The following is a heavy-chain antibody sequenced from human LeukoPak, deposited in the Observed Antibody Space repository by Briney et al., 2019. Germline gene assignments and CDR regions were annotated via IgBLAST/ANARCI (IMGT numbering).Heavy chain of an antibody. CDR1: GFTFSSYA. CDR3: ARENRGRSGQGMDY. Sequence: GGSLRLSCAASGFTFSSYAMHWVRQAPGKGLEWVAVISYDGSNKYYADSVKGRFTISRDNSKNTLYLQMNSLRAEDTAVYYCARENRGRSGQGMDYWGQGTLVTVSS. V-gene: IGHV3-30-3*01. D-gene: IGHD6-19*01. J-gene: IGHJ4*02. CDR2: ISYDGSNK.